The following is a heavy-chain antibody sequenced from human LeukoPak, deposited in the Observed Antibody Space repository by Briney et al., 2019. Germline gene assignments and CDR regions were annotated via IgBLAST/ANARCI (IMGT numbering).Heavy chain of an antibody. J-gene: IGHJ4*02. Sequence: SVKVSCKASGGTFSSYAISWVRQAPGQGLEWMGGIIPIFGTANYAQKFQGRVTITADESTSTAYMELSSLRSEDTAVYYCARDICSSTSCWGFDYWGQGTLVTVSS. CDR2: IIPIFGTA. CDR1: GGTFSSYA. V-gene: IGHV1-69*13. D-gene: IGHD2-2*01. CDR3: ARDICSSTSCWGFDY.